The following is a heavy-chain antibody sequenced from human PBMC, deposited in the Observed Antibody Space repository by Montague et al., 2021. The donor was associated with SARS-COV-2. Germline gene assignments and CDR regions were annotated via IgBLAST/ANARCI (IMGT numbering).Heavy chain of an antibody. CDR1: GGSIRDGGYY. Sequence: TLSLTCTVSGGSIRDGGYYWTWIRQPPGKGLEWIGCIYYSGSTFYNPSLKSRLTISVDTSKNQFSLKLSSVTAADTAVYYCACGDATTRGLIYYYGMDVWGQGTMVTVSS. D-gene: IGHD1-26*01. CDR2: IYYSGST. CDR3: ACGDATTRGLIYYYGMDV. V-gene: IGHV4-31*03. J-gene: IGHJ6*02.